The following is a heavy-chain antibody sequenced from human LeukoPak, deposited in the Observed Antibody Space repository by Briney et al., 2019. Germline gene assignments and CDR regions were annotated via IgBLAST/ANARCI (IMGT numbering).Heavy chain of an antibody. D-gene: IGHD3-10*01. J-gene: IGHJ4*01. Sequence: SETLSLTCAVSGYSISSGYYWGWIRLPPGKGLEWIGSIYHSGSTYYNPSLKSRVTISVDTSKNQFSLKLSSVTAADTAVYYCAKRGVTWYFDYWGQGILLTVSS. V-gene: IGHV4-38-2*01. CDR2: IYHSGST. CDR1: GYSISSGYY. CDR3: AKRGVTWYFDY.